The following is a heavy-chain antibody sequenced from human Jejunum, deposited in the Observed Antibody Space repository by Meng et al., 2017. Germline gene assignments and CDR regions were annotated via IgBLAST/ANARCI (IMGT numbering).Heavy chain of an antibody. CDR1: GYNFTGYY. Sequence: ASVKVSCKASGYNFTGYYIHWIRQAPGQGLEGMGWIHPNTGGTEYAQNFKGRVTMTRDTSTSTAYMELNRLTSDDTAVYYCAAVCFSCFDDFDFWGQGTMVTVSS. D-gene: IGHD2-21*01. CDR3: AAVCFSCFDDFDF. V-gene: IGHV1-2*02. J-gene: IGHJ3*01. CDR2: IHPNTGGT.